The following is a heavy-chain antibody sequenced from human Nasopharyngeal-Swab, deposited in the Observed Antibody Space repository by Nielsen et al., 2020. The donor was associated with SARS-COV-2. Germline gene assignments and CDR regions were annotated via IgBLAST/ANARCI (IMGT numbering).Heavy chain of an antibody. Sequence: GESLKISCAASGFTFSSYGMHWVRQAPGKGLEWVAVISYDGSNKYYADSVKGRFTISRDNSKNTLYLQMNSLRAEDTAVYYCARNHPYGMTSPFNYYYYGMDVWGQGTTVTVSS. CDR3: ARNHPYGMTSPFNYYYYGMDV. V-gene: IGHV3-30*03. CDR2: ISYDGSNK. D-gene: IGHD1-14*01. CDR1: GFTFSSYG. J-gene: IGHJ6*02.